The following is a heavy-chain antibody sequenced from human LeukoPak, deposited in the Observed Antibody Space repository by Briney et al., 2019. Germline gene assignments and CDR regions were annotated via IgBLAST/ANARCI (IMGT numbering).Heavy chain of an antibody. D-gene: IGHD4-17*01. CDR1: GYSFFTYW. CDR2: INPGDSDT. Sequence: GESLKISCKGSGYSFFTYWIGWVRQMPGKGLEWMGIINPGDSDTKYSPSFQDQVTISADRSISTAYLQRSSLKASDTAMYYCARLSGDYTTGFDYWGQGTLVTVSS. V-gene: IGHV5-51*01. J-gene: IGHJ4*02. CDR3: ARLSGDYTTGFDY.